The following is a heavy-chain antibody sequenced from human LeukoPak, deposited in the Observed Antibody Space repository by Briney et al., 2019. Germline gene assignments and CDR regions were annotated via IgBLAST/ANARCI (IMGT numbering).Heavy chain of an antibody. CDR1: GFTFSTSA. CDR2: LYSGGTT. D-gene: IGHD3-10*01. V-gene: IGHV3-66*01. J-gene: IGHJ4*02. CDR3: ASGRYRGPHIAQDGPDS. Sequence: PGGSLRLSCAASGFTFSTSAMSWVRQAPGXGLEWVSILYSGGTTSYADSVKGRFTISRAHSTTTLSLQMNALRVEDTAIYYCASGRYRGPHIAQDGPDSWGQGTLVTVSS.